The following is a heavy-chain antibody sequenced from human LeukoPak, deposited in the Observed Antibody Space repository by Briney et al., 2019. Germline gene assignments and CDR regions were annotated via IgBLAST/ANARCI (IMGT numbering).Heavy chain of an antibody. Sequence: KPSQTLSLTCTVSGGSISSGSYYWSWIRQPAGKGLEWIGRIYSSGSTNYNPSLKSRVTISVDTSKNQFSLKLSSVTAADTAVYYCARHRDILTPFDYWGQGTLVTVSS. CDR2: IYSSGST. V-gene: IGHV4-61*02. D-gene: IGHD3-9*01. J-gene: IGHJ4*02. CDR3: ARHRDILTPFDY. CDR1: GGSISSGSYY.